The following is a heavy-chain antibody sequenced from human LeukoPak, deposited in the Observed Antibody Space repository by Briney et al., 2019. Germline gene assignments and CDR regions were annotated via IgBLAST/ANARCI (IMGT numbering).Heavy chain of an antibody. CDR3: ARVQDIVVVPPDY. CDR2: IYYSGST. J-gene: IGHJ4*02. D-gene: IGHD2-2*01. Sequence: SETLSLTCTVSGGSISSSSYFWGWIRQPPGKGLEWIGSIYYSGSTYYNPSLKSRVTIPVDTSKNQFSLKLSSVTAADTVVYYCARVQDIVVVPPDYWGQGTLVTVSS. CDR1: GGSISSSSYF. V-gene: IGHV4-39*07.